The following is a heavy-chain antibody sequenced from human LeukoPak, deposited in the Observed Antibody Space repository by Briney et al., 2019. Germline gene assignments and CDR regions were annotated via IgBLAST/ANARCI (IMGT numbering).Heavy chain of an antibody. Sequence: SETLSLTCAVSGGPIKSTDSFWTWIRQNPGKGLEWIGYIYYSGSTYYNPSLKSRVTISVDPFKNQFSLKLSSVTAADTAVYYCAGTHDYGDYGAGFIYYGMDVWGQGTTVTVSS. CDR1: GGPIKSTDSF. CDR3: AGTHDYGDYGAGFIYYGMDV. D-gene: IGHD4-17*01. J-gene: IGHJ6*02. CDR2: IYYSGST. V-gene: IGHV4-31*11.